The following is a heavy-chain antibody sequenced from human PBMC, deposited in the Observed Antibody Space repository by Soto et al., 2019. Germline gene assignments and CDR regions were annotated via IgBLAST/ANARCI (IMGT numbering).Heavy chain of an antibody. V-gene: IGHV1-2*04. CDR1: GYTFTGYY. Sequence: QVQLVQSGAEVKKPGASVKVSCKASGYTFTGYYMHWVRQAPGQGLEWMGWINPNSGGTNYAQKFQGWVTMTRDTSISTAYMELSRLRSDDTAVYYCARGPNYYDSSGYYVYWGQGTLVTVSS. D-gene: IGHD3-22*01. J-gene: IGHJ4*02. CDR3: ARGPNYYDSSGYYVY. CDR2: INPNSGGT.